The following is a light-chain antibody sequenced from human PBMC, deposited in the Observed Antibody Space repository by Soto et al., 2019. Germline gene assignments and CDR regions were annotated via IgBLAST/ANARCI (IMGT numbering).Light chain of an antibody. CDR3: QESESTQWT. CDR2: AAS. V-gene: IGKV1-39*01. J-gene: IGKJ1*01. Sequence: QMTQSPSSLSASVGDRVTITCRASQTITTFLNWYQQKEGKAPKLLIYAASRLQSGAPSRFSGSGSGTDFSLAISSLQPEDVATYYCQESESTQWTFGQGTKVVIK. CDR1: QTITTF.